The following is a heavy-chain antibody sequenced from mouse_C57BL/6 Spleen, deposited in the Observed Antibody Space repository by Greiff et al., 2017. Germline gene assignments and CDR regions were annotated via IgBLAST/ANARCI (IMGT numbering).Heavy chain of an antibody. CDR2: IYPGDGDT. CDR3: ARSGSITTVVATEGYFDV. J-gene: IGHJ1*03. Sequence: QVQLQQSGAELVKPGASVKISCKASGYAFSSYWMNWVKQRPGKGLEWIGQIYPGDGDTNYNGQFKGKATLTADKSSSTAYMQLSSLTSEDSAVYFCARSGSITTVVATEGYFDVWGTGTTVTVSS. V-gene: IGHV1-80*01. CDR1: GYAFSSYW. D-gene: IGHD1-1*01.